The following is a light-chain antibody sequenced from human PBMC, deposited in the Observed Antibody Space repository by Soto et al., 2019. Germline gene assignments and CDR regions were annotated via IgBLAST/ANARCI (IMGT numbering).Light chain of an antibody. J-gene: IGKJ1*01. CDR3: QQYNSYSWT. Sequence: DIQMTPSPSTLSASVRDRVTITCRASQSISSWLAWYQQKPGKAPKLLIYDASSLESGVPSRFSGSGSGTEFTLTISSLQPDDFATYYCQQYNSYSWTFGQGTKVDI. CDR1: QSISSW. CDR2: DAS. V-gene: IGKV1-5*01.